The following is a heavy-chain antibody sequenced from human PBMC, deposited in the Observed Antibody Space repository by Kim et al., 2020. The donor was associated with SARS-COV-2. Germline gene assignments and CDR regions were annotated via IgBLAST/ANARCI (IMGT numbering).Heavy chain of an antibody. D-gene: IGHD3-9*01. Sequence: GGSLRLSCAASGFTFSSYSMNWVRQAPGKGLEWVSSISSSSSYIYYADSVKGRFTISRDNAKNSLYLQMNSLRAEDTAVYYCAREPPFDWLLYGPTEGYFDYWGQGTLVTVSS. CDR1: GFTFSSYS. CDR3: AREPPFDWLLYGPTEGYFDY. J-gene: IGHJ4*02. V-gene: IGHV3-21*01. CDR2: ISSSSSYI.